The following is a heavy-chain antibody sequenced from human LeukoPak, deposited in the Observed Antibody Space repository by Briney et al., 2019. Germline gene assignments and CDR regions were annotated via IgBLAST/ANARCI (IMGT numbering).Heavy chain of an antibody. D-gene: IGHD5-18*01. CDR3: VSPRGFSYGYFDY. J-gene: IGHJ4*02. V-gene: IGHV4-39*01. Sequence: SETLSLTCTVSGGSISSSSAYWGWIRQPPGKGLEWIGRIYYSKNTYYNLSLKSRVTISADTSKNQFSLTLGSVSATDTAVYYCVSPRGFSYGYFDYWGQGTLVTVSS. CDR1: GGSISSSSAY. CDR2: IYYSKNT.